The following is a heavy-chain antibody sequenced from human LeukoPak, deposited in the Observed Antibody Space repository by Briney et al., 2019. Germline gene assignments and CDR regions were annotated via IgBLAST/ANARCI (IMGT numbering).Heavy chain of an antibody. Sequence: GASVKVSCKASGYTFTGYYMHWVRQAPGQGLEWMGIINPSGGSTSYAQKFQGRVTMTRDTSTSTVYMELSSLRSEDTAVYYCARDLLPAPKYAGTTEKGQNWGQGTLVTASS. D-gene: IGHD1-1*01. CDR1: GYTFTGYY. CDR2: INPSGGST. CDR3: ARDLLPAPKYAGTTEKGQN. V-gene: IGHV1-46*01. J-gene: IGHJ4*02.